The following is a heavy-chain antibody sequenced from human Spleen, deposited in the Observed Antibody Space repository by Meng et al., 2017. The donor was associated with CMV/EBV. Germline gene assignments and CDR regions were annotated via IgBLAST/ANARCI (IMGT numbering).Heavy chain of an antibody. CDR1: GGSISSYY. CDR3: ARDGTSAVGATTPFFDF. Sequence: SETLSLTCTVSGGSISSYYWSWIRQPPGKGLEWIGYIYYSGSTNYNPSLKSRVTISVDTSKNQFSLKLSSVTAADTAVYYCARDGTSAVGATTPFFDFWGRGTLVTVSS. D-gene: IGHD1-26*01. CDR2: IYYSGST. J-gene: IGHJ4*02. V-gene: IGHV4-59*01.